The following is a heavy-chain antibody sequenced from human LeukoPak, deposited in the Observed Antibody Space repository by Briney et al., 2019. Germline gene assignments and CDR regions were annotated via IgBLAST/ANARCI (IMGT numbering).Heavy chain of an antibody. CDR1: GFTVSSNY. J-gene: IGHJ4*02. CDR3: PRIAAAGTIDY. CDR2: IYSGGST. Sequence: GGSLRLSCAASGFTVSSNYMSWVRQAPGKGLEWVSVIYSGGSTYYADSVKGRITISRDNSKNTLYLQMNSLRAEDTAVYYCPRIAAAGTIDYWGQGTLVTVSS. V-gene: IGHV3-53*01. D-gene: IGHD6-13*01.